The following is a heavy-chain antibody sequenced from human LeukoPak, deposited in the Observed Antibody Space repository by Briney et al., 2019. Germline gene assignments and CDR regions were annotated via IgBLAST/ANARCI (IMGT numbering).Heavy chain of an antibody. CDR3: ARDTGGFDY. CDR1: GFTVSNNY. Sequence: GGSLRLSCAASGFTVSNNYMTWVRQAPGKGLEWVSIIYSDGRTYYADSVKGRFTISRDNSKNTLYLQVNSLRAEDTAVYYCARDTGGFDYWGQGTLVTVSS. D-gene: IGHD3-16*01. CDR2: IYSDGRT. J-gene: IGHJ4*02. V-gene: IGHV3-53*01.